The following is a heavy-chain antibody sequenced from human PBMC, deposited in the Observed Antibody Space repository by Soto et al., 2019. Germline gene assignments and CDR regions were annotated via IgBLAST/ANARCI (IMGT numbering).Heavy chain of an antibody. CDR1: GGTFSSYA. J-gene: IGHJ6*02. Sequence: QVQLVQSGAEVKKPGSSVKVSCKASGGTFSSYAISWVRQAPGQGLEWMGGIIPIFGTANYAQKFQGRVTITADESTSTAYMELSSLRSEDTAAYYCASHYGDYIYYYYGMDVWGQGTTVTVSS. CDR2: IIPIFGTA. D-gene: IGHD4-17*01. V-gene: IGHV1-69*12. CDR3: ASHYGDYIYYYYGMDV.